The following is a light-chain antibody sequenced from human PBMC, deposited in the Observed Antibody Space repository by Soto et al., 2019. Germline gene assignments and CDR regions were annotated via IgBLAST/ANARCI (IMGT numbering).Light chain of an antibody. Sequence: QSALTQPASVSGSPGQSITISCTGTSIDVVGYNYVSWYQQHPGKAPKLMIYEVSNRPSGVSNRFSGSKSGNTASLTISGLQAEDEADYYCSSYTSSSTYVFGTGTKLTVL. J-gene: IGLJ1*01. CDR2: EVS. CDR3: SSYTSSSTYV. V-gene: IGLV2-14*01. CDR1: SIDVVGYNY.